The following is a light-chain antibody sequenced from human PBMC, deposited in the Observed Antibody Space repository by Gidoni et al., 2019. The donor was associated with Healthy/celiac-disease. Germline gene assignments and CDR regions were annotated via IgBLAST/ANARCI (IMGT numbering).Light chain of an antibody. J-gene: IGKJ3*01. CDR2: KAS. V-gene: IGKV1-5*03. CDR3: QQYNSYLFT. CDR1: QSIRSW. Sequence: DILMNQSPSTLSASVGDRVTISCRASQSIRSWLAWYQQKQGIAPDVLIYKASSLESGVPSRFSDSGSGTEFTLTISSPQPDDFATYYCQQYNSYLFTFGPGTKVDIK.